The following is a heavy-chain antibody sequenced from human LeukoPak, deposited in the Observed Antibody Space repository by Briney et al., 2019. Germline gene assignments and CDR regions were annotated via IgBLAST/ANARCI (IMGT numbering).Heavy chain of an antibody. Sequence: PSETLSLTCTVSGGSISSYYWSWIRQPPGKGLEWIGEINHSGSTNYNPSLKSRVTISVDTSKNQFSLKLSSVTAADTAVYYCARSGSSWYHYFDYWGQGTLVTVSS. CDR2: INHSGST. CDR1: GGSISSYY. CDR3: ARSGSSWYHYFDY. J-gene: IGHJ4*02. V-gene: IGHV4-34*01. D-gene: IGHD6-13*01.